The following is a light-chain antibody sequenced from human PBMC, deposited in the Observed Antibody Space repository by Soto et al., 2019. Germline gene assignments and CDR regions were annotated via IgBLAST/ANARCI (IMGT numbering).Light chain of an antibody. V-gene: IGKV3-20*01. CDR1: QSVSSNY. Sequence: EIVLTQSPGTLSLSPGERATLSCRASQSVSSNYLAWYQQKPGQAPRLLIYRASSRATGIPDRFSGSGSGTDFTLTISRLEPEDSAVYYCQQYGSSPTWTFGQGTKVDIK. CDR3: QQYGSSPTWT. CDR2: RAS. J-gene: IGKJ1*01.